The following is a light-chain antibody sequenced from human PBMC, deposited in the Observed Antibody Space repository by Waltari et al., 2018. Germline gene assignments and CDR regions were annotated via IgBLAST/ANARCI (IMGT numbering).Light chain of an antibody. CDR3: QQFDTYPWT. V-gene: IGKV1-5*03. Sequence: DIQLTQSPSTLSASVGDRVTITCRASQDIGTWLAWYQQKPGKAPKRLVYKAARLQSGAPSRFSGSVSGTEFTLTISSLQPEDFATFYRQQFDTYPWTFGQWTKVDIK. CDR1: QDIGTW. J-gene: IGKJ1*01. CDR2: KAA.